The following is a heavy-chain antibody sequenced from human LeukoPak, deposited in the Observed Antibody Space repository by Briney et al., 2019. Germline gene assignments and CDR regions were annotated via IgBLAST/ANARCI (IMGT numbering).Heavy chain of an antibody. CDR3: ARAIVRGVITVGY. V-gene: IGHV1-69*06. CDR2: IIPIFGTA. CDR1: GGTFSSYA. Sequence: GASVKVSCKASGGTFSSYAISWVRQAPGQGLEWMGGIIPIFGTANYAQKFRGRVTITADKSTRTAYMELSSLRSDDTAVYFCARAIVRGVITVGYWGQGTLVTVSS. J-gene: IGHJ4*02. D-gene: IGHD3-10*01.